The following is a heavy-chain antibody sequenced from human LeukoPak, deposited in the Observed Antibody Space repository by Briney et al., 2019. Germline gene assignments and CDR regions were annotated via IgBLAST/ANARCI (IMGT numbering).Heavy chain of an antibody. CDR3: AKDYSSGPFDY. CDR2: ISWDGGNR. Sequence: PGGSLRLSCAASGFTFDDYSMHWVRQAPGKGLEWVSLISWDGGNREYADSVKGRFTISRDNSRNSLFLQMNSLTTEDTAFYYCAKDYSSGPFDYWGQGTLVTVSS. J-gene: IGHJ4*02. V-gene: IGHV3-43*01. CDR1: GFTFDDYS. D-gene: IGHD6-25*01.